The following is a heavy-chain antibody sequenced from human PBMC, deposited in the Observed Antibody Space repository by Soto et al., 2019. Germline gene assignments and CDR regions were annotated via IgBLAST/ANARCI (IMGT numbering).Heavy chain of an antibody. D-gene: IGHD2-15*01. V-gene: IGHV3-30*18. J-gene: IGHJ6*02. CDR3: AKDRYCSGGTCLNFYGMDV. Sequence: QVQLVESGGGVVQPGRSLRLSCAASGFTFSSYGVHWVRQAPGKGLEWVAVISYDGSNKYYADSVKGRFTISRDNSKNTLYLQMNRLRTDDTAMYYCAKDRYCSGGTCLNFYGMDVWGQGTTVTVSS. CDR2: ISYDGSNK. CDR1: GFTFSSYG.